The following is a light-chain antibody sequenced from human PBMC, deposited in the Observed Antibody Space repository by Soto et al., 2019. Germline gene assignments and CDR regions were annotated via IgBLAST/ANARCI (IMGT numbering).Light chain of an antibody. Sequence: ELVLTQSPATLSLSPGERASLSFRASRSVDINLAWYQQMLGQAPRLLIYGASTRATGVPARFSGSGSGTEFTLTITSLQSEDFAVYFCQQYNGWLWTFGQGTKVDIK. V-gene: IGKV3-15*01. CDR3: QQYNGWLWT. CDR1: RSVDIN. J-gene: IGKJ1*01. CDR2: GAS.